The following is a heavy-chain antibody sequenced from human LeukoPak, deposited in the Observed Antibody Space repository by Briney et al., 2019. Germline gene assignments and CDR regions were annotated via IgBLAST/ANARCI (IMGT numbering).Heavy chain of an antibody. J-gene: IGHJ1*01. V-gene: IGHV3-7*01. CDR1: GFTFDDYA. D-gene: IGHD2-21*02. CDR3: TSWGDTTAEYFQR. Sequence: GRSLRLSCAASGFTFDDYAMNWVRQAPGKGLEWVAHINPDGRDTYYVDSVKGRFTISRDNAQNSMYLQMNSLRVEDTAVYYCTSWGDTTAEYFQRWGQGTLVTVSS. CDR2: INPDGRDT.